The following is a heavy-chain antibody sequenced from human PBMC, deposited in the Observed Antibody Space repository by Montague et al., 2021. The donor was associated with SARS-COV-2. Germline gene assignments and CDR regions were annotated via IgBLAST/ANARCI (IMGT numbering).Heavy chain of an antibody. V-gene: IGHV4-39*07. Sequence: SETLSLTCTVSGGSISSSSHYWSWIRQPPGKGLEWIGEINHSGSTNYNPSLKSRVTISVDTSKNQFSLKLSSVTAADTAVYYCARLLLPATGSLNGFYFDFWGQGALVTVSS. CDR1: GGSISSSSHY. CDR2: INHSGST. CDR3: ARLLLPATGSLNGFYFDF. D-gene: IGHD6-13*01. J-gene: IGHJ4*02.